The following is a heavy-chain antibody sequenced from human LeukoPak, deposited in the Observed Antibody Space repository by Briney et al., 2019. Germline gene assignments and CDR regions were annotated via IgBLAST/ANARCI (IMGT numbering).Heavy chain of an antibody. CDR1: GYTFTSYG. CDR2: ISAYNGNT. CDR3: ARDAEWELRAADLAY. V-gene: IGHV1-18*01. Sequence: ASVKVSCKASGYTFTSYGISGVRQAPGQGLEWMGWISAYNGNTNYAQKLQGRVTMTTDTSTSTAYMELRSLRSDDTAVYYCARDAEWELRAADLAYWGQGTLVTVSS. D-gene: IGHD1-26*01. J-gene: IGHJ4*02.